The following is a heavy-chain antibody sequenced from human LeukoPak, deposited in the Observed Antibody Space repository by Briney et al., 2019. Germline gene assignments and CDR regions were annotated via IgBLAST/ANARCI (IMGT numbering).Heavy chain of an antibody. J-gene: IGHJ3*02. Sequence: SETLSLTCAVYGGSFSGYYWSWIRQPPGKGLEWIGEINHSGSTNYNPSLKSRVTISVDTSKNQFSLKLSSVTAADTAVYYCARGRRLLTIVLMVYASQTDAFDIWGQGTMVTVSS. CDR2: INHSGST. V-gene: IGHV4-34*01. D-gene: IGHD2-8*01. CDR3: ARGRRLLTIVLMVYASQTDAFDI. CDR1: GGSFSGYY.